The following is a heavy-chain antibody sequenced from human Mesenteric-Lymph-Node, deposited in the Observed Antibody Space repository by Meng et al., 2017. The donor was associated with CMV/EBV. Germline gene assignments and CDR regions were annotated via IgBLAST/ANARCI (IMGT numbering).Heavy chain of an antibody. CDR3: AREPPRGVHFDH. J-gene: IGHJ4*02. CDR2: IYDSGGNT. V-gene: IGHV1-46*01. D-gene: IGHD5-24*01. Sequence: ASVKVSCKASGYTFTNYHIHWMRQAPGHGLEYMGVIYDSGGNTYKEQKFQDSLTMTWDTSTTTVHMELSSLTSEDTAVYYCAREPPRGVHFDHWGQGTLVTVSS. CDR1: GYTFTNYH.